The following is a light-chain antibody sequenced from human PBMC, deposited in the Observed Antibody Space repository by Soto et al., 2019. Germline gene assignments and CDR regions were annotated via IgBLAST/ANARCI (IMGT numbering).Light chain of an antibody. V-gene: IGKV1-9*01. CDR2: DAS. J-gene: IGKJ4*01. CDR1: HDISTY. Sequence: DIQLTQSPSLLSASVGDRVTITCRASHDISTYLAWYQQKPGKAPKLLIYDASTLESGVPSRFSGTGSGTEFTFSITSLQPEDFATYYCQQLERYPSTFGGGTKVDI. CDR3: QQLERYPST.